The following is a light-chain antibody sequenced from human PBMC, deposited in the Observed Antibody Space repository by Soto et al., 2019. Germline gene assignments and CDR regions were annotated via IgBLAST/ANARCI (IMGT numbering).Light chain of an antibody. CDR1: QSVSSY. V-gene: IGKV3-11*01. CDR2: DAS. Sequence: EMVLTQSPATLSLSPGERATLSCRASQSVSSYLAWYQQKPGQAPRLLIYDASNRATGIPARFSGSGSGTDFTLTISSLEPEDFAVYDCQQRSNWPPGATFGGGTKVEIK. CDR3: QQRSNWPPGAT. J-gene: IGKJ4*01.